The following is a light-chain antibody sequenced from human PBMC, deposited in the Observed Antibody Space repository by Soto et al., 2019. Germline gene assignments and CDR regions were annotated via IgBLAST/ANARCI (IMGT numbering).Light chain of an antibody. J-gene: IGKJ1*01. Sequence: EIVMTQSPGTLSVSPGERATLSCRASQSVGTKLAWYQQKPGQDPRLLIYHVSSRATGVPARFSGSGSVTEFALSISSLQSEDFAVYYCLQYNKLPRTFGQGTKVDIK. V-gene: IGKV3-15*01. CDR3: LQYNKLPRT. CDR2: HVS. CDR1: QSVGTK.